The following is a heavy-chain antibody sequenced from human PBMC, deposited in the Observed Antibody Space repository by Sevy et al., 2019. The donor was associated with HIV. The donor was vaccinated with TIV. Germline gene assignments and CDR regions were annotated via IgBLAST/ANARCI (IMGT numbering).Heavy chain of an antibody. D-gene: IGHD3-16*01. CDR2: ITQDGSES. J-gene: IGHJ4*01. V-gene: IGHV3-7*03. CDR3: ARYVGGGYFDY. CDR1: GFTFNNFW. Sequence: GGSLRLSCVASGFTFNNFWMAWVRQAPGKGLEWFANITQDGSESNHLGSVKGRFTISRDNAKNSLYLQMNSLTAEDTAVYYCARYVGGGYFDYWGHGTLVTVSS.